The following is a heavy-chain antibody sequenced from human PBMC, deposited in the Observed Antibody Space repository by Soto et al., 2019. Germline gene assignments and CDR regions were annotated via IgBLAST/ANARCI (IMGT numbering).Heavy chain of an antibody. CDR2: ISYDGSNK. CDR3: ARSIQLWSRPTLGY. D-gene: IGHD5-18*01. CDR1: GITFGSRA. V-gene: IGHV3-30-3*01. J-gene: IGHJ4*02. Sequence: VQLLESGGDLVQPGGSLRLSCVASGITFGSRAMSWVRQAPGEGLEWVAVISYDGSNKYYADSVKGRFTISRDNSKNTLYLQMNSLRAEDTAVYYCARSIQLWSRPTLGYWGQGTLVTVSS.